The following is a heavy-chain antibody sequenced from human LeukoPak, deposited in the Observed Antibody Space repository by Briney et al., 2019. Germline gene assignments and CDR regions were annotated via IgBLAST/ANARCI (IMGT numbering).Heavy chain of an antibody. CDR3: AKWKGPAAGPSSWFDP. CDR1: GFTFSSYA. D-gene: IGHD6-13*01. Sequence: PGGSLRLSCAASGFTFSSYAMCWVRQAPGQGLEWVSAISGSGGSTYYADSVKGRFTISRDNSKNTLYLQMNSLRAEDTAVYYCAKWKGPAAGPSSWFDPWGQGTLVTVSS. V-gene: IGHV3-23*01. J-gene: IGHJ5*02. CDR2: ISGSGGST.